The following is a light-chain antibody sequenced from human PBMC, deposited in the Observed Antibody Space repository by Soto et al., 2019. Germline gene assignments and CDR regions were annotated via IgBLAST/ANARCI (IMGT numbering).Light chain of an antibody. Sequence: QSVLTQPASVSGSPGQSITISCAGDNNDIGSFNLVSWYQQNPGKAPKLLIYDISERPSGVSSRFSGSKSGYTASLTISGLQPEDEADYYCCSRAGDMTWVFGGGTKLTVL. CDR2: DIS. CDR3: CSRAGDMTWV. V-gene: IGLV2-23*02. CDR1: NNDIGSFNL. J-gene: IGLJ3*02.